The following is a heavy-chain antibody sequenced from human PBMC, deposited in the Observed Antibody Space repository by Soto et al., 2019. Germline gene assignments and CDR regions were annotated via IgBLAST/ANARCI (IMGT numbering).Heavy chain of an antibody. CDR3: ARDPYYYGSGEAHIDY. CDR1: GYTFTSYG. V-gene: IGHV1-18*04. D-gene: IGHD3-10*01. J-gene: IGHJ4*02. Sequence: GASVKVSCKASGYTFTSYGISWVRQAPGQGLEWMGWISAYNGNTNYAQKLQGRVTMTTDTSTSTAYMELRSLRSDDTAVYYCARDPYYYGSGEAHIDYWGQGTLVTVSS. CDR2: ISAYNGNT.